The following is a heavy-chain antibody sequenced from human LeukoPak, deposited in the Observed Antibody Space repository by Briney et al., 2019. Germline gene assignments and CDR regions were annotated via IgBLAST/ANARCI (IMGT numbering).Heavy chain of an antibody. CDR3: ATRMIGAFDI. V-gene: IGHV4-39*01. D-gene: IGHD2-21*01. Sequence: SETLSLTCTVSGGSISSSSYYWGWIRQPPGKGLEWLGSIYYSGSTYYNPSLKSRVTISVDTSKNQFSLKLSSVTAADTAVYYCATRMIGAFDIWGQGTMVTVSS. CDR2: IYYSGST. CDR1: GGSISSSSYY. J-gene: IGHJ3*02.